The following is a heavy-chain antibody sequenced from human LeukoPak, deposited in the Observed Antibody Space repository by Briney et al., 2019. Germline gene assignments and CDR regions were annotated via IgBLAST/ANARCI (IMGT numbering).Heavy chain of an antibody. V-gene: IGHV4-4*07. Sequence: SETLSLTCSVSGGSISNYYWSWIRQSAGTGLEWIGRIDVSGATVYNPSFTSRVTISVDKSKNQFSLRLTSVTAADTAMYYCVRLYCDGDCSQYKGFDSWGQGTLVIVSS. J-gene: IGHJ5*01. D-gene: IGHD2-21*02. CDR3: VRLYCDGDCSQYKGFDS. CDR1: GGSISNYY. CDR2: IDVSGAT.